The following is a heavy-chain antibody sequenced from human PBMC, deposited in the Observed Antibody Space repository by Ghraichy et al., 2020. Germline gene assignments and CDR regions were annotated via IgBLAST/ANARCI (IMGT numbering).Heavy chain of an antibody. CDR3: ANLWVPYYYDSSGYPNWLDP. Sequence: GGSLRLSCAASGFTFSSYAMSWVRQAPGKRLEWVSAISASGSNTYYADSVKGRFTISRDNSKNTLYLQMNSLRAEDTAVYYCANLWVPYYYDSSGYPNWLDPWGQGTLVTVSS. J-gene: IGHJ5*02. CDR2: ISASGSNT. V-gene: IGHV3-23*01. D-gene: IGHD3-22*01. CDR1: GFTFSSYA.